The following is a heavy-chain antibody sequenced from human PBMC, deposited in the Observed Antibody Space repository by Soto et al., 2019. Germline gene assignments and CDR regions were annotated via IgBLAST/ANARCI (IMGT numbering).Heavy chain of an antibody. J-gene: IGHJ4*02. CDR3: ARGRTVRNYADDSSDYFYFFDY. V-gene: IGHV4-59*01. CDR1: GDSISTFY. CDR2: VYYTGST. Sequence: LSLTCTVSGDSISTFYWGWMRQSPGKELEWIGYVYYTGSTNHNPSLKSRVTISVDRSKNQFSLKLTSANAADTAVYYCARGRTVRNYADDSSDYFYFFDYWGQGTQVTVSS. D-gene: IGHD3-22*01.